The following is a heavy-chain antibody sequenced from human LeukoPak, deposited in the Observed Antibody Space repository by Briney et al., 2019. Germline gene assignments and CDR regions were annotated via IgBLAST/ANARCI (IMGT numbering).Heavy chain of an antibody. V-gene: IGHV1-8*03. CDR3: ARAPVWTGYYYYMDV. Sequence: ASVKVSCKASGYTFTNYDINWVRQAPGQGLEWLGWMNPNSGNTGYAQKFQGRVTITRNTSISTAYMELSSLRSEDTAVYYCARAPVWTGYYYYMDVWGKGTTVTVSS. CDR2: MNPNSGNT. CDR1: GYTFTNYD. J-gene: IGHJ6*03. D-gene: IGHD3/OR15-3a*01.